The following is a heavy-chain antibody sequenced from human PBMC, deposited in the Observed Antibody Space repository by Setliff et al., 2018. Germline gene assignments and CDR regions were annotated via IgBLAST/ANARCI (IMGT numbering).Heavy chain of an antibody. D-gene: IGHD3-3*01. CDR2: INPSGGLT. Sequence: ASVKVSCKASGYTFNNYDINWVRQAPGQGLEWMGIINPSGGLTRYAQKFQGRVTMTRDTSTSTVYMEVSSLRSEDTAVYYCARDRYYNSWSGTSITAPHDAFDIWGQGTMVTVSS. V-gene: IGHV1-46*02. J-gene: IGHJ3*02. CDR1: GYTFNNYD. CDR3: ARDRYYNSWSGTSITAPHDAFDI.